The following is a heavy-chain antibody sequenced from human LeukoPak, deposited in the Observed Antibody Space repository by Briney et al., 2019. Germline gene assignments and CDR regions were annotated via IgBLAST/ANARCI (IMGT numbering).Heavy chain of an antibody. CDR1: GGSISSGGYY. D-gene: IGHD2-8*01. Sequence: SETLSLTCTVSGGSISSGGYYWSWIRQHPGKGLEWIGYIYYSGSTYYNPSLKSRVTISVDTSKNQFSLKLSSVTAADTAVYYCARGPTLMGSPSYYFDYWGQGTLVTVSS. V-gene: IGHV4-31*03. J-gene: IGHJ4*02. CDR2: IYYSGST. CDR3: ARGPTLMGSPSYYFDY.